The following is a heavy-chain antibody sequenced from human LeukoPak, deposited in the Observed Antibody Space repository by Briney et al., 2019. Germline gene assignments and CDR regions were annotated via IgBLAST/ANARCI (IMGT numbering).Heavy chain of an antibody. V-gene: IGHV3-74*01. Sequence: PGGSLRLSCAASGFTFSSYWMHWARQAPGKGLVWVSRINSDGSSTSYADSVKGRFTISRDNAKNTLYLQMNSLRAEDTAVYYCARPPVAGTYYFDCWGQGTLVTVSS. CDR2: INSDGSST. CDR1: GFTFSSYW. J-gene: IGHJ4*02. D-gene: IGHD6-19*01. CDR3: ARPPVAGTYYFDC.